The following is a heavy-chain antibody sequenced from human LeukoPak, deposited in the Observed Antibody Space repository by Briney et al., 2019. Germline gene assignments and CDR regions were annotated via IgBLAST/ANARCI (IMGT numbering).Heavy chain of an antibody. CDR2: IYYSGST. V-gene: IGHV4-39*07. CDR3: ARGLPGGNLDY. CDR1: GGSISSSSYY. J-gene: IGHJ4*02. D-gene: IGHD4-23*01. Sequence: SETLSLTCTVSGGSISSSSYYWGWIRQPPGKGLEWIGSIYYSGSTYYNPSLKSRVTISVDTSKNQFSLKLSSVTAADTAVYYCARGLPGGNLDYWGQGTLVTVSS.